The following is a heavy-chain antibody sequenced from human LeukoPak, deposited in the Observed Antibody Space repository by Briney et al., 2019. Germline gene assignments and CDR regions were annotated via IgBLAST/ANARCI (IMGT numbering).Heavy chain of an antibody. CDR2: ISYSGST. CDR1: GGSISSYY. J-gene: IGHJ5*02. CDR3: AREFYTALRS. D-gene: IGHD2-2*02. V-gene: IGHV4-59*01. Sequence: SETLSLTCTVSGGSISSYYWSWIRQPPGKGLEWIGYISYSGSTNYNPSLKSRVTISVDTSKNQFSLKLSSVTAADTAVYYCAREFYTALRSWGQGTLVTVSS.